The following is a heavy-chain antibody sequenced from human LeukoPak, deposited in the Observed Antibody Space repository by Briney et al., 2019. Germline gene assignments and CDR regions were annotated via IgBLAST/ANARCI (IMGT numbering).Heavy chain of an antibody. CDR2: IYSGGRT. Sequence: PGGSLRLSCAASGFTVSSNYMTWVRQAPGKGLEWVSVIYSGGRTYYADSVKGRFTISRDNSKNMLYLQLNSLRAGDTAMYYCAKNLGPFDVRGKGTMVTVSS. CDR1: GFTVSSNY. V-gene: IGHV3-53*01. D-gene: IGHD3-16*01. J-gene: IGHJ3*01. CDR3: AKNLGPFDV.